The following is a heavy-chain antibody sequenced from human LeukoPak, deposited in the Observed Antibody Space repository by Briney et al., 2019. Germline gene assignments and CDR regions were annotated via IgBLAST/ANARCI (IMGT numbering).Heavy chain of an antibody. V-gene: IGHV1-24*01. D-gene: IGHD3-9*01. CDR1: GYTLTELS. CDR3: ATAPDYDILTGYPRDY. Sequence: ASVKVSCKVSGYTLTELSMHWVRQAPGKGLEWMGGFDPEDGETIYAQKFQGRVTMTEDTSTDTAYMELSSLRSEDTAVYYCATAPDYDILTGYPRDYWGQGTLVTVSS. J-gene: IGHJ4*02. CDR2: FDPEDGET.